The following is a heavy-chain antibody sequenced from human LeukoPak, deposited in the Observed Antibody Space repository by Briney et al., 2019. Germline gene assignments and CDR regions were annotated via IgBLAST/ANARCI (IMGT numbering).Heavy chain of an antibody. Sequence: GGSLRLSCAASGFTFSSYGMHWVRQAPGKGLEWVAFIRYDGSNKYYADSVKGRFTISRDNSKNTLYLQMNSLRSEDTAAYYCARWVEGNFDYWGQGTLVTVSS. D-gene: IGHD5-24*01. CDR1: GFTFSSYG. V-gene: IGHV3-30*02. CDR3: ARWVEGNFDY. J-gene: IGHJ4*02. CDR2: IRYDGSNK.